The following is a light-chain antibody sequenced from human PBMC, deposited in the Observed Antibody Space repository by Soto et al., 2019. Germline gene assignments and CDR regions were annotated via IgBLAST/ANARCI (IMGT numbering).Light chain of an antibody. CDR2: AAS. V-gene: IGKV1-39*01. J-gene: IGKJ1*01. CDR3: PQSYSTPRT. CDR1: KSVSTS. Sequence: DIQMTQSPSSLSASVGDRVTITCRASKSVSTSLNWYQQKPWKAPELLIYAASSLQTGVPSRFSGSVSGTDFTLTIISLQPEDFATYYCPQSYSTPRTFGQGTKVEIK.